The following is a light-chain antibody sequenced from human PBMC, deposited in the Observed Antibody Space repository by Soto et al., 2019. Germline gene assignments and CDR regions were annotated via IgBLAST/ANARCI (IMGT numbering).Light chain of an antibody. V-gene: IGLV2-18*01. Sequence: QSVLTQPASVSGPPGQSVTISCTGPRSDIGSYNRLSWYQQPPGTAPKLIMYEVNTRPSGVPDRFSGSKSGSTASLTISGLQAEDEADYYCSLYISGSTYVFGTGTKVTVL. J-gene: IGLJ1*01. CDR2: EVN. CDR1: RSDIGSYNR. CDR3: SLYISGSTYV.